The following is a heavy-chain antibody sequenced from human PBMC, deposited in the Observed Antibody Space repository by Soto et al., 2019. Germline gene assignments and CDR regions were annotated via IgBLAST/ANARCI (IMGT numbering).Heavy chain of an antibody. CDR1: GGSFSGYY. Sequence: QVQLQQWGAGLLKPSETLSLTGAVYGGSFSGYYWSWIRQPPGKGLEWIGEINHSGSTNYNPSLESRVTISVDTSKNQFSLKLGSVTAADTAVYYCARVSAIYYYGMDVWGQGTTVTVSS. V-gene: IGHV4-34*01. CDR2: INHSGST. CDR3: ARVSAIYYYGMDV. J-gene: IGHJ6*02. D-gene: IGHD3-10*01.